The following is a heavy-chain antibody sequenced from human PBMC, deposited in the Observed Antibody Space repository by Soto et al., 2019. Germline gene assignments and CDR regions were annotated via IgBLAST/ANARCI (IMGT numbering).Heavy chain of an antibody. CDR3: ARAHIAAAGNRLHYYYMDV. D-gene: IGHD6-13*01. CDR1: GGSISSYY. CDR2: IYYSGST. Sequence: SETLSLTCTVSGGSISSYYWSWIRQPPGKGQEWIGYIYYSGSTNYNPSLKSRVTISVDTSKNQFTLKLSSVTAADTAVYYCARAHIAAAGNRLHYYYMDVWGKGTTVTVSS. V-gene: IGHV4-59*01. J-gene: IGHJ6*03.